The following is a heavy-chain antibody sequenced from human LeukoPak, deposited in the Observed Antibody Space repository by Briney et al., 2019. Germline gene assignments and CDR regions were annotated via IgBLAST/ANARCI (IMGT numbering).Heavy chain of an antibody. CDR2: IYYSGST. J-gene: IGHJ6*02. CDR3: AESFSGRYYYYGMDV. V-gene: IGHV4-61*01. CDR1: GGSVSSGSYY. D-gene: IGHD2-15*01. Sequence: PSETLSLTCTVSGGSVSSGSYYWSWIRQPPGKGLEWIGYIYYSGSTNYNPSLKSRVTISVDTSKNQFSLKLGSVTAADTAVYYCAESFSGRYYYYGMDVWGQGTTVTVSS.